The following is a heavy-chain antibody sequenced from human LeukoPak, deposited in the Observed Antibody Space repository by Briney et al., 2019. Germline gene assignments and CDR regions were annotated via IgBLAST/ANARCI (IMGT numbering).Heavy chain of an antibody. Sequence: GGSLRLSCAASGFTFSSYAMSWVRQAPGKVLEWVSAISGSGGSTYYADSVKGRFTISRDNSKNTLYLQMNSLRAEDTAVYYCAKAGRIAVAGNWFDPWGQGTLVTVSS. D-gene: IGHD6-19*01. CDR3: AKAGRIAVAGNWFDP. CDR2: ISGSGGST. J-gene: IGHJ5*02. V-gene: IGHV3-23*01. CDR1: GFTFSSYA.